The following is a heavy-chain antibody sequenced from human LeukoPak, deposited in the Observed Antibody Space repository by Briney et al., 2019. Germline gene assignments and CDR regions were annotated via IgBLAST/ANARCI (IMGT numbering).Heavy chain of an antibody. CDR2: ITSSSSSYI. D-gene: IGHD3-22*01. CDR1: GFTFSSYS. CDR3: AKDYYDSSGLWVSPI. V-gene: IGHV3-21*01. Sequence: GGSLRLSCAASGFTFSSYSMNWVRQAPGKGLEWVSSITSSSSSYIYYADSVKGRFTISRDNAKNTLYLQMNSLRAEDTAVHYCAKDYYDSSGLWVSPIWGQGTMVTVSS. J-gene: IGHJ3*02.